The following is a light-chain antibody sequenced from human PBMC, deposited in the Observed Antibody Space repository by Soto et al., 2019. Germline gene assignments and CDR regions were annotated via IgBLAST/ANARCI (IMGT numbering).Light chain of an antibody. CDR2: DAS. V-gene: IGKV3-15*01. Sequence: EIVLTQSPATLSVSPVERVTLSCMASQSVSSNLFGYQQKPGEAPTLLLHDASSRAAGVPPRFSGSGSGTKFFPTITSLQADDFATYYCQQYDACSGTFGPGTKVDIK. J-gene: IGKJ1*01. CDR3: QQYDACSGT. CDR1: QSVSSN.